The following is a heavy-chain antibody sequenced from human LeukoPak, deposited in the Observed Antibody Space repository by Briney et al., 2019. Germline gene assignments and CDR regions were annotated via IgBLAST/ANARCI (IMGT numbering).Heavy chain of an antibody. V-gene: IGHV3-23*01. D-gene: IGHD1-26*01. CDR3: AKKYSTGLDP. J-gene: IGHJ5*02. Sequence: GGSLRLSCAASGFTFSSYAMSWVRQAPGKRLEWVSDINGSGGSTYYADSVKGRFTISRDNSKNTLYLQMSSLRAEDTAVYYCAKKYSTGLDPWGQGTLVTVSS. CDR2: INGSGGST. CDR1: GFTFSSYA.